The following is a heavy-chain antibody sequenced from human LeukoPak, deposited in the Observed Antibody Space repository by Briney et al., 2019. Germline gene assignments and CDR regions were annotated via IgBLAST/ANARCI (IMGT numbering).Heavy chain of an antibody. V-gene: IGHV4-38-2*01. D-gene: IGHD3-22*01. CDR1: GYSISSGHF. Sequence: SETLSLTCAVSGYSISSGHFWGWIRQPPGKGLEWIGSIFQSGTTYYNPSLKSRVTISVDTSKYHFSLKLSSVTAADTAVYYCARHVSYNIIGSHWGGFDPWGQGTLVTVSS. CDR3: ARHVSYNIIGSHWGGFDP. CDR2: IFQSGTT. J-gene: IGHJ5*02.